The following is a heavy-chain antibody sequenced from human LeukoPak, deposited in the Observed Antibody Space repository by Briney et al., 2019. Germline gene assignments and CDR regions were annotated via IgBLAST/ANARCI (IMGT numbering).Heavy chain of an antibody. J-gene: IGHJ3*02. Sequence: GGSLRLSCAASGFTFSSYSLNGVRQAPGKGLEWVSHFRSSSSTIYYGDSVKGRFSISRENAKNSLYLQMNRLRDEDTAVYYCARERDSSSWYAIDIWGQGTMVTVSS. D-gene: IGHD6-13*01. CDR1: GFTFSSYS. CDR2: FRSSSSTI. V-gene: IGHV3-48*02. CDR3: ARERDSSSWYAIDI.